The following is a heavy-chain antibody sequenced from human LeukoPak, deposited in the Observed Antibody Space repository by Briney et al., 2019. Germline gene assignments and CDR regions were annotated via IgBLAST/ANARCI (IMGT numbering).Heavy chain of an antibody. CDR1: GFTFSKYW. Sequence: GGSLRLSCGASGFTFSKYWMHWVRQAPGKGLVWVSRINSDGQTTSYVDSVKGRFTISRDNAKSTLYLQMNSLRVEDTAVYFCASTYDGSVRSGPNGAFDIWGQGTMVTVSS. CDR2: INSDGQTT. J-gene: IGHJ3*02. V-gene: IGHV3-74*01. CDR3: ASTYDGSVRSGPNGAFDI. D-gene: IGHD3-16*01.